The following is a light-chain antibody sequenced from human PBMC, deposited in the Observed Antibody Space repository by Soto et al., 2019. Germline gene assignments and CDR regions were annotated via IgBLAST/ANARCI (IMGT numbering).Light chain of an antibody. Sequence: DIVMTQSPLSLPVTPGEPASISCRSSQNLLHTNGYNYLDWYLQKPGQSPQLLIYLGSNRAYGVPYRFSGSGLGKEFTLKNSIVGAEDVGVYYCMQSLQSPLTFVGGIKGEIK. CDR3: MQSLQSPLT. CDR2: LGS. V-gene: IGKV2-28*01. J-gene: IGKJ4*01. CDR1: QNLLHTNGYNY.